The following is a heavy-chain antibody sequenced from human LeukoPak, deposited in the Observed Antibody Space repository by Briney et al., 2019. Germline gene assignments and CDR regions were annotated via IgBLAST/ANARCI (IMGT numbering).Heavy chain of an antibody. Sequence: PRGSLRLSCAASGFTFSTYGMHWVRQAPGKGLEWVAVISYDGSNKYYADSVKGRFTISRDNSKNTLHLQMNSLRAEDTAVYYCANREYHLPALYWGQGTLVTVSS. CDR1: GFTFSTYG. D-gene: IGHD2-2*01. J-gene: IGHJ4*02. CDR2: ISYDGSNK. CDR3: ANREYHLPALY. V-gene: IGHV3-30*18.